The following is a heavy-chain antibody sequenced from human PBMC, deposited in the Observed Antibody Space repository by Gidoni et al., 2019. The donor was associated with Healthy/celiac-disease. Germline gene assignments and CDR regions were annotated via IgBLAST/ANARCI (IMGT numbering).Heavy chain of an antibody. V-gene: IGHV4-61*02. J-gene: IGHJ6*02. D-gene: IGHD2-15*01. CDR1: GGPISRGSYY. CDR3: ASAVVVAATSFYYYYFGMDV. CDR2: IYTSGST. Sequence: QVQLQESGPGLVKPSQPLSLTCTVSGGPISRGSYYWSWIRQPAGKGLEWIGRIYTSGSTNYNPSLKSRVTISVDTSKNQFSLKLSSVTAADTAVYYCASAVVVAATSFYYYYFGMDVWGQGTTVTVSS.